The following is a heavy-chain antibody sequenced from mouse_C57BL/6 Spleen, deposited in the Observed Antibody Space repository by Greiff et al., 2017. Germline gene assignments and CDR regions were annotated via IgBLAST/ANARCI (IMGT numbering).Heavy chain of an antibody. CDR1: GYTFTSYW. D-gene: IGHD2-3*01. CDR2: IDPSDSET. CDR3: ARDDGKGGGY. Sequence: QVQLQQPGAELVRPGSSVKLSCKASGYTFTSYWMHWVKQRPIQGLEWIGNIDPSDSETHYNQKFKDKATLTVDKSSSTAYMQLSSLTSEDSAVYYCARDDGKGGGYWGQGTTLTVSS. J-gene: IGHJ2*01. V-gene: IGHV1-52*01.